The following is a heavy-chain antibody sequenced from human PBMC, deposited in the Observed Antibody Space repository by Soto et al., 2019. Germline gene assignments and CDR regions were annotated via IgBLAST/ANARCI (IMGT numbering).Heavy chain of an antibody. V-gene: IGHV3-23*01. Sequence: GGSLRLSCTASGFTFTNYAMSWARQAPGKGLEWVSTISGSGVRTYYADSVKGRFTISRDNSKNTLDLQMNSLRAEDTAIYYCAKDHAREQFVRGQNWFDSWGQGTLVTVSS. J-gene: IGHJ5*01. CDR2: ISGSGVRT. CDR3: AKDHAREQFVRGQNWFDS. D-gene: IGHD6-6*01. CDR1: GFTFTNYA.